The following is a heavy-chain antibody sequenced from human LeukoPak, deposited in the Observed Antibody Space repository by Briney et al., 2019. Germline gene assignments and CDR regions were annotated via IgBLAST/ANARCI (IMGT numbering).Heavy chain of an antibody. D-gene: IGHD6-19*01. V-gene: IGHV3-72*01. J-gene: IGHJ4*02. CDR3: LRLRYNSVWDVDY. Sequence: PGGSLRLSCAASGFTLSDNYIDWVRQAPGKELEWVGRTRDKTNGYTTEYAASVKGRFSISRDDSKNSLYLQMNSLKTEDTAVYYCLRLRYNSVWDVDYWGQGTLVTVSS. CDR2: TRDKTNGYTT. CDR1: GFTLSDNY.